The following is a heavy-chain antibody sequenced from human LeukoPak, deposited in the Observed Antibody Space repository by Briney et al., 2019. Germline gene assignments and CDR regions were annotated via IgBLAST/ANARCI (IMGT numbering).Heavy chain of an antibody. CDR3: ARVAAAGTGIFVKFYYSMDI. D-gene: IGHD6-13*01. J-gene: IGHJ6*03. V-gene: IGHV3-7*01. Sequence: GGSLRLSCVASGFTFSSRDWMTWVRQAPGKGLEWVANIKQDGSEKNYVDSVKGRFTISRDNAKNSVDLQMNSLRVEDAAVYYCARVAAAGTGIFVKFYYSMDIWGKGTTVTISS. CDR1: GFTFSSRDW. CDR2: IKQDGSEK.